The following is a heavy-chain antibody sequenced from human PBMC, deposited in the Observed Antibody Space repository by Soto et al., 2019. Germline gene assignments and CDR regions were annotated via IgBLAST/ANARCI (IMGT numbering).Heavy chain of an antibody. CDR2: IYYSGST. D-gene: IGHD2-15*01. CDR1: GGSISRYY. V-gene: IGHV4-59*01. Sequence: QVQLQESGPGPVKPSETLSLTCTVSGGSISRYYWSWIRQPPGKGLEWIGYIYYSGSTNYNPSLKSRVTISVDTSKNQFSLKLSSVTAADTAVYYCARTEDIANDAFDIWGQGTMVTVSS. CDR3: ARTEDIANDAFDI. J-gene: IGHJ3*02.